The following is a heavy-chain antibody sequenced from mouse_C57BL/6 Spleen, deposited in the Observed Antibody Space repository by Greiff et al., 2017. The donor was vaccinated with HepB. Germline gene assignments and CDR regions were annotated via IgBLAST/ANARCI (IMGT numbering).Heavy chain of an antibody. Sequence: VQLQQSGPELVKPGASVKISCKASGYAFSSSWMNWVKQRPGKGLEWIGRIYPGDGDTNYNGKFKGKATLTADKSASTAYMQLSSLTSEDSAVYFYASSAPNWDGYYFDSLGQGTTLPVSS. CDR1: GYAFSSSW. J-gene: IGHJ2*01. CDR2: IYPGDGDT. V-gene: IGHV1-82*01. CDR3: ASSAPNWDGYYFDS. D-gene: IGHD4-1*01.